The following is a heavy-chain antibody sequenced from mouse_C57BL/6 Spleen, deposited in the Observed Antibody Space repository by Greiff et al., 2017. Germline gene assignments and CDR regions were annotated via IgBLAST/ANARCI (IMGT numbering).Heavy chain of an antibody. CDR2: IDPEDGET. V-gene: IGHV14-2*01. CDR3: APYYYGSSTFAY. Sequence: EVQGVESGAELVKPGASVKLSCTASGFNIKDYYMHWVKQRTEQGLEWIGRIDPEDGETKYAPKFQGKATITADTSSNTAYLQLSSLTSEDTAVYYCAPYYYGSSTFAYWGQGTLVTVSA. D-gene: IGHD1-1*01. CDR1: GFNIKDYY. J-gene: IGHJ3*01.